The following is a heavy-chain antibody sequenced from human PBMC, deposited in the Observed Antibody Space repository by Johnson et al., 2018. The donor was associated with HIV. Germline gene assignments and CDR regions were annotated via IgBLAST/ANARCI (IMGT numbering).Heavy chain of an antibody. Sequence: VQLVESGGGLVKPGGSLRLSCAASGFTFSNAWMTWVRQAPGEGLEWVGRIKTKPDGGTTDYAAPLKGRFTISRDDSKSTLYLQMNSLKTEDTAVYYCARDRGDILTGYTFDAFDIWGQGTKVTVS. CDR2: IKTKPDGGTT. CDR1: GFTFSNAW. V-gene: IGHV3-15*01. CDR3: ARDRGDILTGYTFDAFDI. D-gene: IGHD3-9*01. J-gene: IGHJ3*02.